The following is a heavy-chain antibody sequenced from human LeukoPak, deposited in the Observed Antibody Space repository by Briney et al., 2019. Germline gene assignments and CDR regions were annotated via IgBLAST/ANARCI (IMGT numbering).Heavy chain of an antibody. V-gene: IGHV3-23*01. D-gene: IGHD6-19*01. CDR2: INERGDTT. CDR3: VCGWYFDY. J-gene: IGHJ4*02. Sequence: GGSLRLSCAGSGFTFSSYAMSWVRQAPGEGLEWVSTINERGDTTYNADSVKGRFTISRDSSKNTLFLQMSSLRAEDTAVYYCVCGWYFDYWGQGXLVTVSS. CDR1: GFTFSSYA.